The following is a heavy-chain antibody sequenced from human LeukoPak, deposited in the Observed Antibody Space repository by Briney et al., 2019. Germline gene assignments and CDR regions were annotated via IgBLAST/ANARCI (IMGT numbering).Heavy chain of an antibody. J-gene: IGHJ4*02. CDR2: ISSSGSTI. CDR3: ARVAVTRNFDY. V-gene: IGHV3-48*04. CDR1: GFIFSSYA. Sequence: QPGGSLRLSCAASGFIFSSYAMSWVRQAPGKGLEWVSYISSSGSTIYYADSVKGRFTISRDNAKNSLYLQMNSLRAEDTAVYYCARVAVTRNFDYWGQGTLVTVSS. D-gene: IGHD4-17*01.